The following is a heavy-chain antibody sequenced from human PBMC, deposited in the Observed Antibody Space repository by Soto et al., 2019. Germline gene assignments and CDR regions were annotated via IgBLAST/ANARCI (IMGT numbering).Heavy chain of an antibody. D-gene: IGHD6-13*01. CDR2: IYYSGST. CDR3: ARDKSAAHPWFDP. V-gene: IGHV4-31*03. Sequence: QVQLQESGPGLVKPSQTLSLTCTVSGGSISSGGYYWSWIRQHPGKGLEWIGYIYYSGSTYYNPSLKSRVTISVDTSKNQFALKLSSVTAADTAVYYCARDKSAAHPWFDPWGQGTLVTVSS. J-gene: IGHJ5*02. CDR1: GGSISSGGYY.